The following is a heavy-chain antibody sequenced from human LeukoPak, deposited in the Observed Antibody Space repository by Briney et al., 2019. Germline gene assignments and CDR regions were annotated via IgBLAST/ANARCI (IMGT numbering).Heavy chain of an antibody. D-gene: IGHD3-10*01. Sequence: ASVKVSCKTSGYTFTRYGVSWVRQAPGQGLEWMGWLRPHNGNRDYAQKFKDRVTMTTGTATNTVYLELRRLRPDDTAMYYCARTGYGSGSDDFDFWRQGSLVTVS. J-gene: IGHJ4*02. CDR3: ARTGYGSGSDDFDF. CDR2: LRPHNGNR. CDR1: GYTFTRYG. V-gene: IGHV1-18*01.